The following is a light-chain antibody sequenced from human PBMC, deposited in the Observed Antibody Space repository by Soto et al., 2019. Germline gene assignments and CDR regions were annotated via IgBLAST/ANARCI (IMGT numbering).Light chain of an antibody. CDR3: QQYNNWLWT. Sequence: EIVMTQSPATLSVSPGEKATLSCRAGQILRSTLAWYQQNPGQAPRVLIDGASTRATGIPARFSGSGSGTEFTLTISSLQSEDFAVYYCQQYNNWLWTFGQGTKVEIK. V-gene: IGKV3-15*01. J-gene: IGKJ1*01. CDR2: GAS. CDR1: QILRST.